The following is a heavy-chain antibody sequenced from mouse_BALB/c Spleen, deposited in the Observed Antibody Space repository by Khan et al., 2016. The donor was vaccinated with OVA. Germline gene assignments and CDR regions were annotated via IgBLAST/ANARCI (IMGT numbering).Heavy chain of an antibody. J-gene: IGHJ4*01. CDR3: ARQLYYCYYVMDY. CDR1: GFSFTNYG. V-gene: IGHV2-6-1*01. Sequence: QVKLLQSGPGLVTPSQTLSLTCTISGFSFTNYGVHWVRQPPGKGLEWLVLIRSDGSTTYNSALKSRLSISKDNSKSKVFLQMNSLQTDDTAMYYGARQLYYCYYVMDYWGQGTSVTVSS. CDR2: IRSDGST. D-gene: IGHD2-1*01.